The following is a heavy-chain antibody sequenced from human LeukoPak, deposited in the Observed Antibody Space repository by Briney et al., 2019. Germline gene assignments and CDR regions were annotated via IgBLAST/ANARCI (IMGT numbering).Heavy chain of an antibody. CDR2: ISGSGGGT. CDR1: GFTFSSYA. V-gene: IGHV3-23*01. Sequence: QTGGSLRLSCAASGFTFSSYAMSWVRQAPEKGPEWVSTISGSGGGTYYADSVKDRFTISRDDSKNTLYLQMNSLRAEDTAVYYCVKDLGRYRNNCFDYWGQGTLVTVSS. J-gene: IGHJ4*02. CDR3: VKDLGRYRNNCFDY. D-gene: IGHD1-26*01.